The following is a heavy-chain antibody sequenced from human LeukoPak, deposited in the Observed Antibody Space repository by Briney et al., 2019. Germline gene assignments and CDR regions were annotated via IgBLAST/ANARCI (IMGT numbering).Heavy chain of an antibody. CDR1: GGAISSHY. V-gene: IGHV4-4*07. CDR3: ARRSGVTTRSRAFNI. Sequence: SETLSLTCTVSGGAISSHYWSWIRQPAGKGLEWIGRIYTSGSTRYNPSLKSRVTISVDTSKNQFSLKLSSVTAADTAVYYCARRSGVTTRSRAFNIWGQGTMVTVSS. D-gene: IGHD4-17*01. CDR2: IYTSGST. J-gene: IGHJ3*02.